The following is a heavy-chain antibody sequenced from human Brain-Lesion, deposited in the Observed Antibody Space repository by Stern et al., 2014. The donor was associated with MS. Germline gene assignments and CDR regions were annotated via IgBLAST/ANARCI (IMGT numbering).Heavy chain of an antibody. J-gene: IGHJ6*02. CDR1: GYIFTGYY. D-gene: IGHD3-3*01. CDR2: INPNTGGP. V-gene: IGHV1-2*02. Sequence: QVQLVESGAEVKKPGASVKVSCKTSGYIFTGYYIHWVRQAPGQGLEWMAWINPNTGGPKYAQKFQGRVTRSRDTSISTAYVELSSLTSDDTAVYYCARDQRGITIFGVVTDYYYLGMDVWGQGTTVTVSS. CDR3: ARDQRGITIFGVVTDYYYLGMDV.